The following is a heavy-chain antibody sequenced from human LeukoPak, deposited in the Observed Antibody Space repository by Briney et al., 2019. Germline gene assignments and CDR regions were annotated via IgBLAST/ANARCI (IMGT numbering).Heavy chain of an antibody. D-gene: IGHD2/OR15-2a*01. CDR3: TRDATYYLRYGYFDY. CDR2: INNVASHI. Sequence: GGSLRLSCAASGFTFSSYSMNWVRQAPGKGLEWVSSINNVASHIYYAGSVRGRFTISRVNAKNSVYLQMNSLRAEDTAVYYCTRDATYYLRYGYFDYWGQGTLVTVSS. V-gene: IGHV3-21*01. J-gene: IGHJ4*02. CDR1: GFTFSSYS.